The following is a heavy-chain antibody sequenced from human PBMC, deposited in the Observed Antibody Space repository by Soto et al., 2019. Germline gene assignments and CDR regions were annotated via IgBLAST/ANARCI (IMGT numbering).Heavy chain of an antibody. CDR1: GFTFSSYD. Sequence: EVQLVESGGGLVQPGGSLRLSCAASGFTFSSYDMHWVRQATGKGLEWVSAIGTAGDTYYPGSVKGRFTISRENAKNSLYLQMNILRAEDTAVYYCARGHARSYYYDSSADPPFDYWGQGTLVTVSS. CDR2: IGTAGDT. V-gene: IGHV3-13*01. D-gene: IGHD3-22*01. CDR3: ARGHARSYYYDSSADPPFDY. J-gene: IGHJ4*02.